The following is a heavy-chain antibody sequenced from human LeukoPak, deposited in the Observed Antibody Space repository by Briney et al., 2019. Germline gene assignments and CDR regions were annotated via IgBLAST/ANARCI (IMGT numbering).Heavy chain of an antibody. V-gene: IGHV1-46*01. J-gene: IGHJ3*02. D-gene: IGHD2-21*02. CDR2: INPSGGST. CDR3: ARGLAYCGGDCYSEAFDI. CDR1: GYTFTSYY. Sequence: GASVKVSCKASGYTFTSYYMHWVRQAPGQGLEWMGIINPSGGSTSYAQKFQGRVTMTRDTSTSTVYMKLSSLRSEDTAVYYCARGLAYCGGDCYSEAFDIWGQGTMVTVSS.